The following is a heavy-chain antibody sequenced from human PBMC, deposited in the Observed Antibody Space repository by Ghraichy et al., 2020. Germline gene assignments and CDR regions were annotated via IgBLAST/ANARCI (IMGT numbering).Heavy chain of an antibody. CDR2: ISSSSSSM. J-gene: IGHJ6*02. D-gene: IGHD4-17*01. V-gene: IGHV3-21*01. Sequence: LSLTCAASGFTFSIFAMSWVRRAPGKGLEWVSSISSSSSSMYYADSVKGRFTISRDNAKNSLYLQMNSLRAEDMAVYYCARVKVVHDYGVGMDAWGQVTTVTVSS. CDR1: GFTFSIFA. CDR3: ARVKVVHDYGVGMDA.